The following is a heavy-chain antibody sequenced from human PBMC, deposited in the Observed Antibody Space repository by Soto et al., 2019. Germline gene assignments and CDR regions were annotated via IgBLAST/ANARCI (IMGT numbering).Heavy chain of an antibody. CDR3: ARWRITHDAFDI. V-gene: IGHV4-31*03. D-gene: IGHD3-10*01. CDR2: IYYSGST. J-gene: IGHJ3*02. Sequence: SETLSLTCSVSGGSVRSGNHFWSWIRQHPGKGLEWIGYIYYSGSTYYNPSLKSRVTISVDTSKNQFSLKLSSVTAADTAVYYCARWRITHDAFDIWGQGTMVTVSS. CDR1: GGSVRSGNHF.